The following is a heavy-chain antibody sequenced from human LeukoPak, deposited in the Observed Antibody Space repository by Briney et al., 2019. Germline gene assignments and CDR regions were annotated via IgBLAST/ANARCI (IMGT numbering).Heavy chain of an antibody. V-gene: IGHV3-7*01. CDR1: GFTFSSYW. D-gene: IGHD5-12*01. Sequence: GGSLRLSCAASGFTFSSYWMSWVRQAPGKGLERVANIKQDGSEKCYVDSVKGRFTISRDNAKNSLYLQMNSLRDEDTAVYYCARVRRDRLLYFDYWGQGTLVTVSS. CDR3: ARVRRDRLLYFDY. CDR2: IKQDGSEK. J-gene: IGHJ4*02.